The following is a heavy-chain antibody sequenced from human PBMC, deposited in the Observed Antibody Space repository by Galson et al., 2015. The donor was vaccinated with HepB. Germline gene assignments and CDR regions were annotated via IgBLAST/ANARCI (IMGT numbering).Heavy chain of an antibody. D-gene: IGHD2/OR15-2a*01. Sequence: SLRLSCAASRFTFSIYGMHWVRQAPGKGLEWVADISYDGDNKRYADSVKGRFFISRDNSNNTLYLKMNSLRAEDTAVYYCAKDGRGIVPLNLFEYWGQGTLVTVSS. J-gene: IGHJ4*02. CDR1: RFTFSIYG. CDR2: ISYDGDNK. V-gene: IGHV3-30*18. CDR3: AKDGRGIVPLNLFEY.